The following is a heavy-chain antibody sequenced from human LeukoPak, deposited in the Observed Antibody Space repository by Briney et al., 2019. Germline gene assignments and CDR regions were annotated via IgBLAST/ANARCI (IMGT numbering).Heavy chain of an antibody. J-gene: IGHJ4*02. CDR2: INQDGSQK. Sequence: GGSLRLSCAASGLTFSSYWMDWVRQDPGKGLEWVANINQDGSQKYYVDSVKGRFTISRDNAENSLYLQMNSLRAEDTAVYYCSGSLNSWGQGTLVTVSS. CDR1: GLTFSSYW. CDR3: SGSLNS. V-gene: IGHV3-7*01.